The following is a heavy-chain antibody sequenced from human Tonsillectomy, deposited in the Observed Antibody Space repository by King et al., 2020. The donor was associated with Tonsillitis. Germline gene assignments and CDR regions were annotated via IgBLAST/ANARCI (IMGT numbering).Heavy chain of an antibody. D-gene: IGHD3-3*01. Sequence: VQLVESGGGVVQPGGSLRLSCAASGFNFKTYGMEWVRQAPGKGLEWVTFIRYDGSNKYYADSVTGRFTVSRDNSKNTLLLQMNNLRAEDTAVYYCAKAQGNYDFWSGFDYWGQGTLVTVSS. J-gene: IGHJ4*02. CDR1: GFNFKTYG. CDR3: AKAQGNYDFWSGFDY. CDR2: IRYDGSNK. V-gene: IGHV3-30*02.